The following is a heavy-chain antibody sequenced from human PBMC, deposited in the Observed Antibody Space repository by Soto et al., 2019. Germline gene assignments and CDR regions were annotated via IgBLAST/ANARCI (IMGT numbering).Heavy chain of an antibody. V-gene: IGHV3-21*01. D-gene: IGHD6-13*01. CDR1: GFTFSSYS. CDR2: ISSSSSYI. J-gene: IGHJ4*02. Sequence: EVQLVESGGGLVKPGGSLRLSCAASGFTFSSYSMNWVRQAPGKGLEWVSSISSSSSYIYYADSVKGRFTISRDNAKNSLYLQMNSLRAEDEAVYYCARGAAAGTFDYWGQGTMVTVSS. CDR3: ARGAAAGTFDY.